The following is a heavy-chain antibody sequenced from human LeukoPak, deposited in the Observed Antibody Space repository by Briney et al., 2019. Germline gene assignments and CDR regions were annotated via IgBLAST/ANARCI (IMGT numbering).Heavy chain of an antibody. CDR3: AKGLLWFGELSYYFDY. Sequence: GGSLRLSCAASGFTFSSYAMSWVRQAPGKGLEWVSAISGGGGSTYYADSVKGRFTISRDNSKNTLYLQMNSLRAEDTAVYYCAKGLLWFGELSYYFDYWGQGTLVTVSS. V-gene: IGHV3-23*01. D-gene: IGHD3-10*01. CDR2: ISGGGGST. J-gene: IGHJ4*02. CDR1: GFTFSSYA.